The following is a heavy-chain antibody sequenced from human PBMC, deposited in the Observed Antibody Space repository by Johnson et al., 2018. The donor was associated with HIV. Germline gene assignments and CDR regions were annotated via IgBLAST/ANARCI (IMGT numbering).Heavy chain of an antibody. CDR1: GFTFSTHA. CDR2: IKSKTDGGTT. Sequence: VQLVESGGGAVQPGRSLRLSCAASGFTFSTHAVHWVRQAPGKGLEWVGRIKSKTDGGTTDYAAPGKGRFTISRDDSKNTLYLQMNSLKTEDTAVYYCARGTDTFDIWGQGTMVTVSS. CDR3: ARGTDTFDI. J-gene: IGHJ3*02. V-gene: IGHV3-15*01.